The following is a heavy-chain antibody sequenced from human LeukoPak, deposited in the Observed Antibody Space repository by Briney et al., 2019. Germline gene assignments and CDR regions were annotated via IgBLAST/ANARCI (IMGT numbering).Heavy chain of an antibody. CDR3: ARGRAGTTTTYYFDY. Sequence: PSETLSLTCTVSGGSINSYYWSWIRQPPGKGLEWIGYIYYSGSTNYNPSLKSRVTISVDTSKNQFSLKLSSVTAADTAVYYCARGRAGTTTTYYFDYWGQGNLVTVSS. V-gene: IGHV4-59*01. CDR2: IYYSGST. J-gene: IGHJ4*02. D-gene: IGHD1-26*01. CDR1: GGSINSYY.